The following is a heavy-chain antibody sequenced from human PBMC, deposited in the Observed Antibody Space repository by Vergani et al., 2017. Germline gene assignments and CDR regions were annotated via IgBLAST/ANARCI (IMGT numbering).Heavy chain of an antibody. J-gene: IGHJ6*03. Sequence: EVQLVESGGGLVQPGGSLRLSCAASGFTFSSYWMSWVRQAPGKGLEWVANIKQDGSEKYYVDSVKGRFTISRDNAKNSLYLQMNSLRAEDTAVYYCAREGAVAGALYYYYYYMDVWGKGP. CDR1: GFTFSSYW. CDR2: IKQDGSEK. CDR3: AREGAVAGALYYYYYYMDV. D-gene: IGHD6-19*01. V-gene: IGHV3-7*01.